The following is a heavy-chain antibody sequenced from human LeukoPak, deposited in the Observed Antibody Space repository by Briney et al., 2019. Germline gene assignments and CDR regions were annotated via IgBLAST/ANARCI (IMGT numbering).Heavy chain of an antibody. CDR2: ISGSGGST. CDR1: GFTFSSYA. D-gene: IGHD3-3*01. Sequence: GGSLRLSCAASGFTFSSYAMSWVRQAPGKGLELVSAISGSGGSTYYADSVKGRFTISRDNSKNTLYLQMNSLRAEDTAVYYCATELGGIAIFGVVTLFDYWGQGTLVTVSS. V-gene: IGHV3-23*01. J-gene: IGHJ4*02. CDR3: ATELGGIAIFGVVTLFDY.